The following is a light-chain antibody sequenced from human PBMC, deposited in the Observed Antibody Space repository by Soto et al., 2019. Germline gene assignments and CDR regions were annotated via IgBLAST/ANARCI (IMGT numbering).Light chain of an antibody. CDR1: HSISSW. CDR2: DAS. J-gene: IGKJ1*01. Sequence: DIQMTQSPSTLSASVGDRITITCRASHSISSWLAWYQQKPGKAPKSLIYDASSLESGVPSRFSGSGSGTEFTLTISSLLPDDFATYYCQQYNSFPWTFCQGTKVDIK. V-gene: IGKV1-5*01. CDR3: QQYNSFPWT.